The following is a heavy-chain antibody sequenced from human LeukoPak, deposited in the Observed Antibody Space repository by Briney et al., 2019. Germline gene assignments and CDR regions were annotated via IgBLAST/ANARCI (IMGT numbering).Heavy chain of an antibody. CDR3: AREMATTAFDY. Sequence: SETLSLTCTASGGSISNYFWSWIRQPPGKGLEWIGYFYYSGNTNYNPSLKSRVTISVDTSKNQFSLKLSSVTAADSAVYYCAREMATTAFDYWGQGTLVTFSS. D-gene: IGHD5-24*01. J-gene: IGHJ4*02. CDR1: GGSISNYF. V-gene: IGHV4-59*01. CDR2: FYYSGNT.